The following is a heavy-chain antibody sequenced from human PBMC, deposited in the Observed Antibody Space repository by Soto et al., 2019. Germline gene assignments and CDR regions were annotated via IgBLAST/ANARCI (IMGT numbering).Heavy chain of an antibody. V-gene: IGHV1-69*13. D-gene: IGHD2-15*01. CDR1: GGTFSSYA. CDR3: ARARRVVVVAATPWDGMDV. CDR2: IIPIFGTA. J-gene: IGHJ6*02. Sequence: GASVKVSCKASGGTFSSYAISWVRQAPGQGPEWMGGIIPIFGTANYAQKFQGRVTITADESTSTAYMELSSLRSEDTAVYYCARARRVVVVAATPWDGMDVWGQGTTVTVSS.